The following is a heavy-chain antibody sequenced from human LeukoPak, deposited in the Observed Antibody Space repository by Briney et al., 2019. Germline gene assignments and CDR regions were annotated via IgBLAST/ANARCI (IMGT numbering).Heavy chain of an antibody. Sequence: GGSLRLSCAASGFTFSSYAMHWVRQAPGKGLEWVAVISYDGSNKYYADSVKGRFTISRDNSKNTLYLQMNSLRAEDTAVYYCARQYSSGWYGAGDYWGQGTLVTVSS. V-gene: IGHV3-30-3*01. CDR3: ARQYSSGWYGAGDY. CDR2: ISYDGSNK. CDR1: GFTFSSYA. J-gene: IGHJ4*02. D-gene: IGHD6-19*01.